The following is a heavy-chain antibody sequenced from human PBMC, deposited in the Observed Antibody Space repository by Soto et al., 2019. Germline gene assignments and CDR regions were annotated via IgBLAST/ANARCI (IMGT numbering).Heavy chain of an antibody. CDR3: AHSRGRASGWYLE. J-gene: IGHJ4*02. CDR2: INAGNGNT. V-gene: IGHV1-3*01. CDR1: GYTFTSYA. D-gene: IGHD6-19*01. Sequence: ASVKVSCKASGYTFTSYAMHWLRQAPGQRLEWMGWINAGNGNTKYSQKFQGRVTITRDTSASTAYMELSSLRSEDTAVYYCAHSRGRASGWYLEWGQGTLVTVSS.